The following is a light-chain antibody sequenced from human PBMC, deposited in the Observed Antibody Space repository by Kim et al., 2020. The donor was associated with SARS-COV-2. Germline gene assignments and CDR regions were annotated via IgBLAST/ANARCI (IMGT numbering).Light chain of an antibody. J-gene: IGLJ2*01. Sequence: QSALTQPPSASGSPGQSVTISCTGTSSDVGGYNYVSWYQQHPGKAPKLMIYEVSQRPSGVPDRFSGFKSGNTASLTVSGLQAEDEADYYCSSYAGSNNFVVFGGGTQLTVL. CDR3: SSYAGSNNFVV. CDR1: SSDVGGYNY. CDR2: EVS. V-gene: IGLV2-8*01.